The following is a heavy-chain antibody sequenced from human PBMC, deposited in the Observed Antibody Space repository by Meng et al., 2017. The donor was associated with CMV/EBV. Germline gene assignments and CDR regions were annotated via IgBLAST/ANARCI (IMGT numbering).Heavy chain of an antibody. CDR3: ARNRGTVPPYYYYGMDV. D-gene: IGHD2-2*01. V-gene: IGHV2-70*20. J-gene: IGHJ6*02. Sequence: SGPTLVKPTQTLTPTCTFSGFSLSTSGMCVSWVRQPPGKALEWLALIDWDDDKYYSTSLKTRLTISKDTSKNQVVLTMTNMDPVDTATYYCARNRGTVPPYYYYGMDVWGQGTTVTVSS. CDR2: IDWDDDK. CDR1: GFSLSTSGMC.